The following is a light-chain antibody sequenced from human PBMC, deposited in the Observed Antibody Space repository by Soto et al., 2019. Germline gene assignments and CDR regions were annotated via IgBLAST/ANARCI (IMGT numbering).Light chain of an antibody. CDR3: QQYGGSLTWT. J-gene: IGKJ1*01. CDR2: SAS. CDR1: QSVSSSY. V-gene: IGKV3-20*01. Sequence: IVLTQSPGTLSLSPWERATLSCRASQSVSSSYLAWYQQKPGQAPRLLIYSASSRATGIPDRFSGSGSGTDFTLTISRLEPEDFAVYYCQQYGGSLTWTFGQGTKVDIK.